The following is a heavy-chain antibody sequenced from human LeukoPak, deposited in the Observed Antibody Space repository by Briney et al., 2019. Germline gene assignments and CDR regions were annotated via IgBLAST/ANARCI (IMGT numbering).Heavy chain of an antibody. V-gene: IGHV4-30-2*01. CDR1: GGSISSGGSY. J-gene: IGHJ4*02. D-gene: IGHD1-26*01. CDR2: INHSGST. CDR3: ARDIVGAEETGGTLSFDY. Sequence: SQTLSLTCAVSGGSISSGGSYWSWIRQPPGKGLEWIGEINHSGSTNYNPSLKSRVTISVDTSKNQFSLKLSSVTAADTAVYYCARDIVGAEETGGTLSFDYWGQGTLVTVSS.